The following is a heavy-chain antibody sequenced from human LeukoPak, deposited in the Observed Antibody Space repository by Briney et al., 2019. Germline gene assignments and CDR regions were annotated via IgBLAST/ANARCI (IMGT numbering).Heavy chain of an antibody. CDR1: GYTFTSYD. V-gene: IGHV1-8*01. CDR2: MNPNSGNT. J-gene: IGHJ6*02. Sequence: ASVKLSCKASGYTFTSYDINWVRQAPGQGLEWMGWMNPNSGNTGYAQTFQGRVTMTRNTSISTAYMELSSLRFEDTAVYYCARTYYDILTGPQDYYYGMDVWGQGTTVTVSS. CDR3: ARTYYDILTGPQDYYYGMDV. D-gene: IGHD3-9*01.